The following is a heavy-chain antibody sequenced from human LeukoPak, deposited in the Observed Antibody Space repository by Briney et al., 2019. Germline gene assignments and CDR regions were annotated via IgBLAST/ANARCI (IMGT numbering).Heavy chain of an antibody. V-gene: IGHV4-30-2*01. CDR1: GGSISSGGYS. J-gene: IGHJ4*02. Sequence: PSQTLSLTCAVSGGSISSGGYSWSWIRQPPGKGLEWIGEINHSGSTNYNPSLKGRVTISVDTSKNQFSLKLSSVTAADTAVYYCARGSPELDYYDSSGYYRYFDYWGQETLVTVSS. CDR3: ARGSPELDYYDSSGYYRYFDY. D-gene: IGHD3-22*01. CDR2: INHSGST.